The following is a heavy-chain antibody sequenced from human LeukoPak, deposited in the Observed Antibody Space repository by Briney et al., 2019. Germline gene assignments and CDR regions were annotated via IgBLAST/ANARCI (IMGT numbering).Heavy chain of an antibody. D-gene: IGHD3-3*01. V-gene: IGHV3-23*01. CDR3: AKSFWSGYYYYYGMDV. CDR1: GFTFSSYA. J-gene: IGHJ6*02. CDR2: ISGSGGST. Sequence: GGSLRLSCAASGFTFSSYAMSWVRQAPGKGLEWVSAISGSGGSTYYADSVKGRFTISRDNSKNTLYLQMNSLRAEDTAVYYCAKSFWSGYYYYYGMDVWGQGTTVTVSS.